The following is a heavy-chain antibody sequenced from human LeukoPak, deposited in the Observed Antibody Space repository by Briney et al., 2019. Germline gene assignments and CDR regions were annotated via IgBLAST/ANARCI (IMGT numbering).Heavy chain of an antibody. D-gene: IGHD1-26*01. CDR3: ARVLGGSSPFDY. Sequence: SETLSLTCAVSGYSISSGYYWSWIRQPPGKGLEWIGSIYHSGTTHYNPPLKSRVTISVDTSKNQFSLKLSSVTAADTAIYYCARVLGGSSPFDYWGQGTLVTVSS. CDR2: IYHSGTT. J-gene: IGHJ4*02. CDR1: GYSISSGYY. V-gene: IGHV4-38-2*01.